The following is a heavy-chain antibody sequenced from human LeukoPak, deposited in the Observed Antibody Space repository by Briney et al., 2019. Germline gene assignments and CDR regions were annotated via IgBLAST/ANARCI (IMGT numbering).Heavy chain of an antibody. J-gene: IGHJ4*02. CDR2: ISGSGGST. Sequence: AGGSLRLSCAASGFTFSSCAMSWVRQAPGKGLEWVSAISGSGGSTYYADSVKGRFTISRDNSKNTLYLQMNSLRAEDTALYYCAKAGYDFWSGYWSRFDYWGQGTLVTVSS. CDR1: GFTFSSCA. D-gene: IGHD3-3*01. CDR3: AKAGYDFWSGYWSRFDY. V-gene: IGHV3-23*01.